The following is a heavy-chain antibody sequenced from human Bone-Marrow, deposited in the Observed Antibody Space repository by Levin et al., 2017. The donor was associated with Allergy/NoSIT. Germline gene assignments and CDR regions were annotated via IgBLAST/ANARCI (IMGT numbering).Heavy chain of an antibody. Sequence: SQTLSLTCTVSGGSITNSYWSWIRQPAGKGLEWIGRIYTSGSTNYNPSLKSRVTMSVDTSKSQFSLKLSSVTAADTAVYYCARQLERRGTYYFDYWGQGTLVTVSS. CDR1: GGSITNSY. CDR3: ARQLERRGTYYFDY. V-gene: IGHV4-4*07. D-gene: IGHD1-1*01. CDR2: IYTSGST. J-gene: IGHJ4*02.